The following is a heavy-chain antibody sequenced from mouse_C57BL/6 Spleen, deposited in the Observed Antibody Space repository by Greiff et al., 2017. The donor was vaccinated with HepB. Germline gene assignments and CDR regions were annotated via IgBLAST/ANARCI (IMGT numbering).Heavy chain of an antibody. V-gene: IGHV1-72*01. Sequence: VQLQQPGAELVKPGASVKLSCKASGYTFTSYWMHWVKQRPGRGLEWIGRIDPNSGGTKYNEKFKSKATLTVDKPSSTAYMQLSSLTSEDSAVYYCARSITTVVAGGYFDFWGQGTTLTVSS. CDR3: ARSITTVVAGGYFDF. CDR2: IDPNSGGT. J-gene: IGHJ2*01. D-gene: IGHD1-1*01. CDR1: GYTFTSYW.